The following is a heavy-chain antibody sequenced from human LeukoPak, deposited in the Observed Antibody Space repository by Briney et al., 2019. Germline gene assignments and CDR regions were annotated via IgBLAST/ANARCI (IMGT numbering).Heavy chain of an antibody. J-gene: IGHJ3*02. CDR3: ARSWGIFGVVRYAFDI. CDR2: IYTSGST. Sequence: PSETLSLTCTGSGGSISSGSYYWSWIRQPAGKGLEWIGRIYTSGSTNYNPSLKSRVTISVDTSKNQFSLKLSSVTAADTAVYYCARSWGIFGVVRYAFDIWGQGTMVTVSS. D-gene: IGHD3-3*01. CDR1: GGSISSGSYY. V-gene: IGHV4-61*02.